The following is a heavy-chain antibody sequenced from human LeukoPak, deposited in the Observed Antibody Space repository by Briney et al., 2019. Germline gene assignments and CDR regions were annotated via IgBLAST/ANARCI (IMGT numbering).Heavy chain of an antibody. CDR1: GGSISSSSYY. D-gene: IGHD2-15*01. CDR2: IYYSGST. CDR3: ARESVVVSDAFDI. V-gene: IGHV4-39*02. J-gene: IGHJ3*02. Sequence: SETLSLTCTVSGGSISSSSYYWGWIRQPPGKGLEWIGSIYYSGSTYYNPSLKSRVTISVDTSKNQFSLKLSSVTAADTAVYYCARESVVVSDAFDIWGQGTMVTVSS.